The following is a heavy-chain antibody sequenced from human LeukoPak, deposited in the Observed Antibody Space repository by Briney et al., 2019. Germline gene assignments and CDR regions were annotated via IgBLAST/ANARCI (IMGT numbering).Heavy chain of an antibody. Sequence: GASVKVSCKASGYTFTGYYMHWVRQAPGQGLEWMGIINPSGGSTSYAQKFQGRVTMTRDTSTSTVYMELSSLRSEDTAVYYCARGRRTWHTYYDFWSGYPENNWFDPWGQGTLVTVSS. CDR3: ARGRRTWHTYYDFWSGYPENNWFDP. J-gene: IGHJ5*02. CDR2: INPSGGST. V-gene: IGHV1-46*01. D-gene: IGHD3-3*01. CDR1: GYTFTGYY.